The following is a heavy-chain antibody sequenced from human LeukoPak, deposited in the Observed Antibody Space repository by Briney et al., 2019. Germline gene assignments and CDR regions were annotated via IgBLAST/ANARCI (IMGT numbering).Heavy chain of an antibody. CDR1: GGSISSYY. CDR2: IYTSGST. CDR3: ARHEHNGPVDY. D-gene: IGHD1-1*01. V-gene: IGHV4-4*09. Sequence: SEPLSLTCTVSGGSISSYYWSWIRQPPGKGLEWIGYIYTSGSTNYNPSLKSRVTISVDTSKNQFSLKLSSVTAADTAVYYCARHEHNGPVDYWGQGTLVTVSS. J-gene: IGHJ4*02.